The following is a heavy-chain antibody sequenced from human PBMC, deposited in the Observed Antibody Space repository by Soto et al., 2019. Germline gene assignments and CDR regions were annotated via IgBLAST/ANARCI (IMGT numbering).Heavy chain of an antibody. D-gene: IGHD2-21*02. CDR2: INHSGST. Sequence: SETLSLTCAVYGGSFSGYYWSWIRQPPGKGLEWIGEINHSGSTNYNPSLKSRVTISVDTSKNQFSLKLSSVTAADTAVYYCARSPAYCGGDCYFHDYWGQGTLVTVSS. CDR3: ARSPAYCGGDCYFHDY. CDR1: GGSFSGYY. J-gene: IGHJ4*02. V-gene: IGHV4-34*01.